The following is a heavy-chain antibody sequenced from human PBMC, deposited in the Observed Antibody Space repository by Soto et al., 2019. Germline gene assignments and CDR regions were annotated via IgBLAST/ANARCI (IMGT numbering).Heavy chain of an antibody. CDR3: ARPSARGMAARPGGYYYYGMDV. D-gene: IGHD6-6*01. CDR2: IYPGDSDT. V-gene: IGHV5-51*01. CDR1: GYSFTTYW. J-gene: IGHJ6*02. Sequence: GESLKISCXGSGYSFTTYWIAWVRQMPGKGLEWMGVIYPGDSDTRYSPSFQGQVTISVDKSIRTAYLQWSSLKASDTAMYYCARPSARGMAARPGGYYYYGMDVWGQGTTVTVSS.